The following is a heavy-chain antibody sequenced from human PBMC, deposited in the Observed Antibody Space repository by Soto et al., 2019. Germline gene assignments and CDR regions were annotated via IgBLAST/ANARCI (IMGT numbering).Heavy chain of an antibody. J-gene: IGHJ4*02. CDR2: IKSKTDSGTT. Sequence: GGSLRLSCVASGFTFSNAWMTWVRQAPGKGLEWVGRIKSKTDSGTTDYAAPVKGRFTISRDNAKNTLYLQMNSLRTEDTAVYYCAREHVAGYYNVIGYWGQGTLVTVSS. V-gene: IGHV3-15*01. CDR3: AREHVAGYYNVIGY. D-gene: IGHD3-9*01. CDR1: GFTFSNAW.